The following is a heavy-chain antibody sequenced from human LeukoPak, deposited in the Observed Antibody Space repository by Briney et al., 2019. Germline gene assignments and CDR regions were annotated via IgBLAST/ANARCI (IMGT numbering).Heavy chain of an antibody. CDR2: MYTSGST. D-gene: IGHD2-2*01. V-gene: IGHV4-4*07. CDR1: GGSISSYY. Sequence: SETLSLTRTVSGGSISSYYWSWIRQPAGKGLEWIGRMYTSGSTNYNPSLKSRVTMSVDTSKNQFSLKLSSVTAADTAVYYCARVLPTYCSSTSCSGGGVDYWGQGTLVTVSS. J-gene: IGHJ4*02. CDR3: ARVLPTYCSSTSCSGGGVDY.